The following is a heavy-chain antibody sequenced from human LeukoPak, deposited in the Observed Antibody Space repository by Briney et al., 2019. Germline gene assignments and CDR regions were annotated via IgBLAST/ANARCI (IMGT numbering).Heavy chain of an antibody. CDR3: ARAFGGSYYFQYYFDY. J-gene: IGHJ4*02. CDR2: MSDSGGRT. D-gene: IGHD1-26*01. V-gene: IGHV3-23*01. Sequence: GGSLRLSCAVSGITLSNYGMSWVRQAPGKGLEWVAGMSDSGGRTNYADSVKGRFTISRDNAKNSLYLQMNSLRAEDTAVYYCARAFGGSYYFQYYFDYWGQGTLVTVSS. CDR1: GITLSNYG.